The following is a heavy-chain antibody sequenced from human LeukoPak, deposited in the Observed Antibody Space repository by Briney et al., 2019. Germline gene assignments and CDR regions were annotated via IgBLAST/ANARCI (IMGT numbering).Heavy chain of an antibody. CDR2: IYYSGST. CDR1: GGSISSYY. J-gene: IGHJ5*02. CDR3: AIVVRGFFDP. V-gene: IGHV4-59*01. Sequence: SETLSLTCTVSGGSISSYYWSWIRQPPGKGLEWIGYIYYSGSTNYNPSLKSRVTISVDTSKNQFSLKLSSVTAADTAVYYCAIVVRGFFDPWGQGTLVTVSS. D-gene: IGHD3-10*01.